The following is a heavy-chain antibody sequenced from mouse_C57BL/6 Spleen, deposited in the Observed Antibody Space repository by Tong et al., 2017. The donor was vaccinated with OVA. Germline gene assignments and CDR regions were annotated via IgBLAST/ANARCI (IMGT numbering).Heavy chain of an antibody. Sequence: EVQLQESGGGLVQPKGSLKLSCAASGFTFNTYAMHWVRQAPGKGLEWVARIRSKSSNYATYYADSVKDRFTISRDDSQSMLYLQMNNLKTEDTAMYYCVRGAYGSSPAYYAMDYWGQGTSVTVSS. CDR2: IRSKSSNYAT. V-gene: IGHV10-3*01. D-gene: IGHD1-1*01. CDR3: VRGAYGSSPAYYAMDY. CDR1: GFTFNTYA. J-gene: IGHJ4*01.